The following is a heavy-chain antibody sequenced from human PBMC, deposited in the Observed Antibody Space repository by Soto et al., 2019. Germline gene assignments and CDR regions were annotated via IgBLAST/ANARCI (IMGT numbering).Heavy chain of an antibody. J-gene: IGHJ4*02. D-gene: IGHD1-1*01. CDR1: GFTFDDYG. CDR2: INWNGGST. V-gene: IGHV3-20*04. CDR3: ARDLAVFRYNWNDASY. Sequence: GGSLRLSCAASGFTFDDYGMSWVRQAPGKGLEWVSGINWNGGSTGYADSVKGRFTISRDNAKNSLYLQMNSLRAKDTALYYCARDLAVFRYNWNDASYWGQGTLVTAPQ.